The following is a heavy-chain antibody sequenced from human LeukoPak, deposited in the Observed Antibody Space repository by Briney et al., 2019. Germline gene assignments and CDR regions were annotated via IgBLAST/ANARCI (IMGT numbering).Heavy chain of an antibody. J-gene: IGHJ4*02. Sequence: GGSLRLSCAASGFTFSSYEMNWVRQAPGKGREWVSYISSSGSTIYYADSVKGRFTISRDNSKNTLYTQMNSLRAEETAVSYCAKDPDCTSGICYTFFAYWGQGTLVPVPS. CDR2: ISSSGSTI. V-gene: IGHV3-48*03. D-gene: IGHD2-8*01. CDR3: AKDPDCTSGICYTFFAY. CDR1: GFTFSSYE.